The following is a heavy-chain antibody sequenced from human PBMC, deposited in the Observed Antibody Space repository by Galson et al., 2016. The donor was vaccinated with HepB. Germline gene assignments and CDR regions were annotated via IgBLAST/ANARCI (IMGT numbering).Heavy chain of an antibody. J-gene: IGHJ4*02. V-gene: IGHV4-59*01. CDR2: MNYSDST. D-gene: IGHD2-21*01. Sequence: ETLSLTCPVSGGFISSYYWGWFRQPPGKRPEWIGCMNYSDSTIYHPSLKSRGFISLDTSKTQFSLRLTSVTAADTSVYYCAVGGCWLTDHWGQGTLVTVSS. CDR3: AVGGCWLTDH. CDR1: GGFISSYY.